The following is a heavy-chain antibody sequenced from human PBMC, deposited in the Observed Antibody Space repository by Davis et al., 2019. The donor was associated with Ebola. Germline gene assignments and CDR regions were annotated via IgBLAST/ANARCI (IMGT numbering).Heavy chain of an antibody. D-gene: IGHD6-13*01. CDR2: INPSAGST. J-gene: IGHJ6*04. V-gene: IGHV1-46*01. CDR3: AREGIAAAGTAYYYYYYGMDV. CDR1: GYTFTGYY. Sequence: ASVKVSCKASGYTFTGYYMHWVRQAPGQGLEWVGLINPSAGSTSYAQKFQDRVTMTRDTSTGTVYIELSSLRSEDTAVYYCAREGIAAAGTAYYYYYYGMDVWGKGTTVTVSS.